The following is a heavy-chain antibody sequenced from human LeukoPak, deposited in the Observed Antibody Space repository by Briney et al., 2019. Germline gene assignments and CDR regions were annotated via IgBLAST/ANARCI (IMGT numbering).Heavy chain of an antibody. CDR3: ARDSTTVTHNWFDP. D-gene: IGHD4-17*01. V-gene: IGHV3-33*01. CDR2: IWYDGSNK. CDR1: GFTFSSYC. J-gene: IGHJ5*02. Sequence: GGSLRLSCAASGFTFSSYCMHWVRQAPGKGLEWVAVIWYDGSNKYYADSVKGRFTISRDNSKNTLYLQMNSLRAEDTAVYYCARDSTTVTHNWFDPWGQGTLVTVSS.